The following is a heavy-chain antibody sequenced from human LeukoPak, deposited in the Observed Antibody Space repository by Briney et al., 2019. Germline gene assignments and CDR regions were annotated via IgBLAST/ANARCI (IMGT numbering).Heavy chain of an antibody. CDR1: GFTFSSYW. D-gene: IGHD1-14*01. CDR2: IKQDGSEK. V-gene: IGHV3-7*01. J-gene: IGHJ4*02. CDR3: ATIFEF. Sequence: GGSLRLSCAGSGFTFSSYWMSWVRQAPGKGLEWVANIKQDGSEKYYVDSVKGRFTISRDNAKNTLNLQMNSLRVEDTAVYYCATIFEFWGQGILVTVSS.